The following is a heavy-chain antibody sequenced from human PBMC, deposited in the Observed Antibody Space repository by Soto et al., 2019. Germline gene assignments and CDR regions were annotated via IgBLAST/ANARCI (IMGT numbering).Heavy chain of an antibody. Sequence: QVQLVQSGAEVKKPGASVKVSCKASGYTFTSYDINWVRQATGQGLEWMGWMNPNSGNTGYAQKFQGRVTMTRNTSINTAYMELSSLRSEDTAVYYCARGAYYYGSGSYYNGIDYWGQGTLVTVSS. CDR2: MNPNSGNT. V-gene: IGHV1-8*01. CDR3: ARGAYYYGSGSYYNGIDY. J-gene: IGHJ4*02. D-gene: IGHD3-10*01. CDR1: GYTFTSYD.